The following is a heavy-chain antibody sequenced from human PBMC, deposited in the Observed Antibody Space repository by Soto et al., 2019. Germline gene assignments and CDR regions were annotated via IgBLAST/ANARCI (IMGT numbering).Heavy chain of an antibody. Sequence: SGPTLVNPAETLTLTCTVSGFSLSNTLMGVSWIRQPPGRALEWLAHIFSNDEASYSTSLRSRLTISKDTSKSQVVLTMTNMDPVDTGTYYCARIEGSRGFDPWGQGTLVTVSS. CDR2: IFSNDEA. V-gene: IGHV2-26*01. J-gene: IGHJ5*02. CDR1: GFSLSNTLMG. D-gene: IGHD6-13*01. CDR3: ARIEGSRGFDP.